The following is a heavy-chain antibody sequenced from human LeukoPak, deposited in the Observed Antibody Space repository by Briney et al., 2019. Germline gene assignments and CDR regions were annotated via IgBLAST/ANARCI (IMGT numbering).Heavy chain of an antibody. CDR2: IVVGSGNT. CDR1: GFTFISSA. CDR3: AADPSYSSGYRYYFDY. J-gene: IGHJ4*02. Sequence: SVKVSCKTSGFTFISSAVQWVRQARGQRLEWIGWIVVGSGNTNCAQKFQERVTITRDMSTSTAYMELSSLRSEDTAVYYCAADPSYSSGYRYYFDYWGQGTLVTVSS. V-gene: IGHV1-58*01. D-gene: IGHD3-22*01.